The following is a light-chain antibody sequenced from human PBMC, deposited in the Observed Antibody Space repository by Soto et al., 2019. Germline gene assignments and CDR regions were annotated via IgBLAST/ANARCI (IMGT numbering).Light chain of an antibody. CDR1: QTVGGS. CDR2: AAS. V-gene: IGKV3-15*01. CDR3: QQDNTTPLT. J-gene: IGKJ4*01. Sequence: EIQMTQSPATLSASPGERATLSCRASQTVGGSLAWYQQKPGQAPRLLIYAASNRASGIPARFSGSGSGTEFSLTITSLQSEDFAGYYCQQDNTTPLTFGRGTKVDTK.